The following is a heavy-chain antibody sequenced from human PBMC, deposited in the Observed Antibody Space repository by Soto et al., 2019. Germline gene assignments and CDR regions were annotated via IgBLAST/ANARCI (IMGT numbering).Heavy chain of an antibody. CDR3: AKDLVATVKNFDY. CDR1: GSTLRRYA. CDR2: ISGSGGST. Sequence: PVAALRPSFAAPGSTLRRYALTWVRQAPGKVLEWVSAISGSGGSTYYAESVKGRFTISRDNYKNTLYLQMNSLRAEETAVYYCAKDLVATVKNFDYWGRGILVAVTS. V-gene: IGHV3-23*01. D-gene: IGHD5-12*01. J-gene: IGHJ4*02.